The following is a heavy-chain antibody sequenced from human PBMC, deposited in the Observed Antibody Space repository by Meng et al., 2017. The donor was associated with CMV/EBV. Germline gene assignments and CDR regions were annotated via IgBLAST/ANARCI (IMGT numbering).Heavy chain of an antibody. CDR2: ISSSSSYI. Sequence: GGSPRLSCAASGFTFSSYSMNWVRQASGKGLEWVSSISSSSSYIYYADSVKGRFTISRDNAKNSLYLQMNSLRAEDTAVYYCAREAPLSFWSGLNWGQGTLVTVSS. J-gene: IGHJ4*02. D-gene: IGHD3-3*01. CDR1: GFTFSSYS. V-gene: IGHV3-21*01. CDR3: AREAPLSFWSGLN.